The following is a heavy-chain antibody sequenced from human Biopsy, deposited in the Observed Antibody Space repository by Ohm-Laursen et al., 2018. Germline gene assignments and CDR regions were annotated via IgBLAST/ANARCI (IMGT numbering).Heavy chain of an antibody. D-gene: IGHD2-8*01. V-gene: IGHV1-2*02. J-gene: IGHJ4*02. Sequence: ASVKVSCKASGYTFTNYGISWVRQAPGQGLEWLGYINCKTGATNYAQKFQGTATMTRDTSISTAYLALGSLRSADTAIYYCARDPLNGHKHFDYWGQGSLVTVSS. CDR2: INCKTGAT. CDR1: GYTFTNYG. CDR3: ARDPLNGHKHFDY.